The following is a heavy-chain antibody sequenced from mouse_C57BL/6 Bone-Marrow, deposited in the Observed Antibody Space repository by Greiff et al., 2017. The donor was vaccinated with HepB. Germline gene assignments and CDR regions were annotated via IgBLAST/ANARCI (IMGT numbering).Heavy chain of an antibody. CDR1: GFTFSSYA. CDR2: ISDGGSYT. V-gene: IGHV5-4*01. J-gene: IGHJ3*01. D-gene: IGHD1-1*01. Sequence: VQLKESGGGLVKPGGSLKLSCAASGFTFSSYAMSWVRQTPEKRLEWVATISDGGSYTYYPDNVKGRFTISRDNAKNNLYLQMSHLKSEDTAMYYCARDRNYYGSRGCAYWGQGTLVTVSA. CDR3: ARDRNYYGSRGCAY.